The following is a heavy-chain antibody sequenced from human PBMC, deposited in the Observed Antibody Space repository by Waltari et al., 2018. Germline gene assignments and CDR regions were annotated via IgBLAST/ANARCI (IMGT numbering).Heavy chain of an antibody. V-gene: IGHV1-69*10. CDR3: AGGIRIFGVVRWFDP. Sequence: QVQLVQSGAEVKKPGSSVKVSCKTSGGTLNSDAITWVRQAPGQSLEWMGGRGPIRGISNHAPKSQGRVTITADTSTGTVYMELSSLRSDDTAVYYCAGGIRIFGVVRWFDPWGQGTLVTVSS. CDR1: GGTLNSDA. D-gene: IGHD3-3*01. J-gene: IGHJ5*02. CDR2: RGPIRGIS.